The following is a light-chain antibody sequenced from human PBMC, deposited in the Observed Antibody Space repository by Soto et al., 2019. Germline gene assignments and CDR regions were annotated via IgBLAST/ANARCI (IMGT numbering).Light chain of an antibody. CDR3: QQANSLPLT. CDR2: AAT. V-gene: IGKV1-12*01. CDR1: QGISNW. Sequence: DIQMTQSPSSVSASVGDRVTITCRATQGISNWLAGYQQKPGQAPKLLIYAATSLQDGVPLRFRGSGSGADFTLTISALQPEDFATYYCQQANSLPLTFGGGTKVEIK. J-gene: IGKJ4*01.